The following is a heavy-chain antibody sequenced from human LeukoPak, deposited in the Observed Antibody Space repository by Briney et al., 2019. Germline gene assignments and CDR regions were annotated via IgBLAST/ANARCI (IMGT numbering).Heavy chain of an antibody. V-gene: IGHV3-23*01. CDR3: ARAYSNGWYYFDY. CDR1: GFTFSSYA. J-gene: IGHJ4*02. D-gene: IGHD6-19*01. Sequence: GGSLRLSCAASGFTFSSYAMSWVRQAPGKGLEWVSVVSGSGDSTIYADSVKGRFTTSRDNSKDTLYLQMNSLRAEDTAVYYCARAYSNGWYYFDYWGQGTLVTVSS. CDR2: VSGSGDST.